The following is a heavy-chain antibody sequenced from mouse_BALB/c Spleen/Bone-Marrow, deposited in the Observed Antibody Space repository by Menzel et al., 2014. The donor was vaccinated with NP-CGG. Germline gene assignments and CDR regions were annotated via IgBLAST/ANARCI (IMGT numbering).Heavy chain of an antibody. J-gene: IGHJ2*01. CDR1: GFTFTDYY. CDR2: IRHKANGYTT. V-gene: IGHV7-3*02. Sequence: EVKLMESGGGLVQPGGSLRLSCATSGFTFTDYYMNWVRQPPGKALEWLGFIRHKANGYTTEYSASVKSRFTISKDNSQNILYLQMTTLRADDSATYYCAGDEGRVFFDYWGQGTTLTVSS. CDR3: AGDEGRVFFDY.